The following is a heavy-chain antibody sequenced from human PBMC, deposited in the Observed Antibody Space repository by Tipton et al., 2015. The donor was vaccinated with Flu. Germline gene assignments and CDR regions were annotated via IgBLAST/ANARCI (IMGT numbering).Heavy chain of an antibody. CDR1: GYFISSGYY. V-gene: IGHV4-38-2*01. J-gene: IGHJ4*02. CDR2: IFHSGDT. D-gene: IGHD3-10*01. Sequence: LRLSCDVSGYFISSGYYWGWIRQPPGKGLEWIGSIFHSGDTLYNPSLKRRVTVSVDTLKNQFSLKATSVTAADTALYYCTRHANYGSGSPYYFDHWGQGSLVTVSS. CDR3: TRHANYGSGSPYYFDH.